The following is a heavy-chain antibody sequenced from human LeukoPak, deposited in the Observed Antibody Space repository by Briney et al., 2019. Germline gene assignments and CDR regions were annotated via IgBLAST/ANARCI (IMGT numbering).Heavy chain of an antibody. D-gene: IGHD4-23*01. J-gene: IGHJ3*02. V-gene: IGHV3-21*01. CDR3: ARGGNSYAFDI. Sequence: KPGGSLRLSCAASGFTFSSYSMNWVRQAPGKGLEWVSSISSSSSYIYYADSVKGRFTISRDNTKNSLYLQMNSLRAEDTAVYYCARGGNSYAFDIWGQGTMVTVSS. CDR2: ISSSSSYI. CDR1: GFTFSSYS.